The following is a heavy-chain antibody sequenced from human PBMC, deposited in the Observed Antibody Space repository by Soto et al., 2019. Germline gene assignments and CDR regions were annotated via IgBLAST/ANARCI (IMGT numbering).Heavy chain of an antibody. V-gene: IGHV4-59*01. Sequence: QVQLQESGPGLVKPSETLSLTCTVSVGSISSYYWSWIRQPPGKGLEWIGYIYYSGSTNYNPSLKSRVTISVDTSKNQVSLKLSSMTAADTAVYYCARDKSTAFDYWGQGTLVTVSS. CDR1: VGSISSYY. CDR3: ARDKSTAFDY. J-gene: IGHJ4*02. CDR2: IYYSGST.